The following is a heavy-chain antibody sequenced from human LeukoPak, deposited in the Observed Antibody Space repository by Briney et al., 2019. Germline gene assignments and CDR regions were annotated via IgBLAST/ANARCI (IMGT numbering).Heavy chain of an antibody. CDR3: ARDGLGPNYYYYMDV. D-gene: IGHD2-2*03. V-gene: IGHV3-7*01. J-gene: IGHJ6*03. CDR2: IKQDGSEK. CDR1: GFTFSNYA. Sequence: GGSLRLSCAASGFTFSNYAMSWVRQAPGKGLEWVANIKQDGSEKYYVDSVKGRFTISRDNAKNSLYLQMNSLRAEDTAVYYCARDGLGPNYYYYMDVWGKGTTVTAS.